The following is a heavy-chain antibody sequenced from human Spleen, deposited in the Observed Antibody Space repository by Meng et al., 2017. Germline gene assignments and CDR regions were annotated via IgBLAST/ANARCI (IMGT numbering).Heavy chain of an antibody. Sequence: QVQLRESGPGLVKPSVTLSLTCVVSGGSITNHNWWSWVRQPPGKGLEWVGEIPDRGSSAYNPSLKSRTTVSIDTSENQFTLWLTSVTSADTAVYYCVRSSGWVRTGFDPWGQGTLVTVSS. CDR3: VRSSGWVRTGFDP. CDR2: IPDRGSS. D-gene: IGHD6-19*01. J-gene: IGHJ5*02. CDR1: GGSITNHNW. V-gene: IGHV4-4*02.